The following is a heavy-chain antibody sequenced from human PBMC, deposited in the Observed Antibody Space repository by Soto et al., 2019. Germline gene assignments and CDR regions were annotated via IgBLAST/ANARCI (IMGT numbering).Heavy chain of an antibody. CDR3: AKGGSLTGYFTYDY. CDR2: ISASGDST. J-gene: IGHJ4*02. V-gene: IGHV3-23*01. D-gene: IGHD3-9*01. CDR1: GFTLSNYA. Sequence: EVQLLESGGGLGQPGGSLRLSCATSGFTLSNYAMNWVRQSPGKGLEWVSSISASGDSTYYPESVKGRFTVSRDNSENKLYLQIDSLKAEDTAVYYCAKGGSLTGYFTYDYWGQGALVTVSS.